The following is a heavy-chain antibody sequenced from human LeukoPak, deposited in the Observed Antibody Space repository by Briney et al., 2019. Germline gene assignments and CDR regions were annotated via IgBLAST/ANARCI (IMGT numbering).Heavy chain of an antibody. V-gene: IGHV1-18*01. D-gene: IGHD3-9*01. CDR2: ISAYNGNT. CDR1: GYTFTSYG. Sequence: ASVKVSCKASGYTFTSYGISWVRQAPGQGLEWMGWISAYNGNTNYAQKLQGRVTMTTDTSTSTAYMELRSLRSDDTAVYYCARDHYDILTGYFRLQYRNAFDIWGQGTMVTVSS. J-gene: IGHJ3*02. CDR3: ARDHYDILTGYFRLQYRNAFDI.